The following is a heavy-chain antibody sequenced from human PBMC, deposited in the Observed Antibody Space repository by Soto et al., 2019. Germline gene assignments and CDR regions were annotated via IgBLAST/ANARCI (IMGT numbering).Heavy chain of an antibody. CDR2: IIPIFGTA. CDR3: GRARSGLEPSSSYGMDV. J-gene: IGHJ6*02. Sequence: QVQLVQSGAEVKKPGSSVKVSCKASGGTFSSYAISWVRQAPGQGLEWMGGIIPIFGTANYAQKFQGRVTSPADDSTRPGDRGRRSRSAEDTAVYYCGRARSGLEPSSSYGMDVWGQGPTVPVSS. CDR1: GGTFSSYA. V-gene: IGHV1-69*01. D-gene: IGHD1-1*01.